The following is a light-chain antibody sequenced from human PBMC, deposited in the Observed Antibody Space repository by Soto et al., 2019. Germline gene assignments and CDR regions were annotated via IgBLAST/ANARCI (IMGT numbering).Light chain of an antibody. CDR1: QGIRED. CDR3: LQHQTYPLS. V-gene: IGKV1-17*01. CDR2: GVS. J-gene: IGKJ4*01. Sequence: DIQMTQSPSSLSASVGDRVTITCRAMQGIREDLAWYQQKPGKAPTRLIYGVSSLQNGVPSRFSATGSGTEFTLTISSLQPEDFATYYCLQHQTYPLSFGGGTKVDI.